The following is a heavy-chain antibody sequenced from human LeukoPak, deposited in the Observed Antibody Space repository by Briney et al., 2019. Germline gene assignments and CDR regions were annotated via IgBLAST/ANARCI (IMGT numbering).Heavy chain of an antibody. J-gene: IGHJ4*02. Sequence: PGGSLRXSCAXSGXTFXSSAMTWXXXAPGKGLEWVSGISVSGGNTYYADSVKGRFNISRDNSKSTLYLQMNSLRGEDTAXXYCAKKSALGFDYWGQGTPVTVSS. V-gene: IGHV3-23*01. CDR2: ISVSGGNT. D-gene: IGHD6-13*01. CDR3: AKKSALGFDY. CDR1: GXTFXSSA.